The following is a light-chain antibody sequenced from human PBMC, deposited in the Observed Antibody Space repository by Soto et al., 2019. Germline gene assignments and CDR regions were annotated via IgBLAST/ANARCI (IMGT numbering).Light chain of an antibody. Sequence: EIVMTQSPATLSVSPGERATLSCRASQSVNSNLAWYRQKPGQAPRLLISDASTRATGVPARFSRSGSGTAFTHTIGSLQSEDSGIYYCQQYNFWPPLTVGGGTKVEIK. V-gene: IGKV3-15*01. CDR2: DAS. J-gene: IGKJ4*01. CDR1: QSVNSN. CDR3: QQYNFWPPLT.